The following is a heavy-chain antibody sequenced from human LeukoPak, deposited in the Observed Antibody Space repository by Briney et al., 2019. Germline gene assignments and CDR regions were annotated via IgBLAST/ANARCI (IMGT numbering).Heavy chain of an antibody. CDR3: ARKNWNDVEDY. D-gene: IGHD1-1*01. CDR2: ISYSGDTI. Sequence: PGGSLRLSCAASEFTFSDYYMSWIRQAPGKGLEWVSYISYSGDTIYYADSVKGRFTVSRDNAKNSLYLQMNSLRAEDTAVYYCARKNWNDVEDYWGQGTLVTVSS. J-gene: IGHJ4*02. CDR1: EFTFSDYY. V-gene: IGHV3-11*04.